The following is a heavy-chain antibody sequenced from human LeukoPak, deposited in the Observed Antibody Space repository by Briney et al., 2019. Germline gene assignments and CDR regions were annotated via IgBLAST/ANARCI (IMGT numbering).Heavy chain of an antibody. CDR2: IKQDGSEK. D-gene: IGHD2-21*01. J-gene: IGHJ6*02. CDR1: GFTFSSYS. CDR3: ARYCGGDCYGMDV. Sequence: GGSLRLSCAASGFTFSSYSMNWVRQAPGKGLEWVANIKQDGSEKHYVDSMKGRFTISRDNAKNSLYLQMHSLRPEDTAVYYCARYCGGDCYGMDVWGQGTTVTVSS. V-gene: IGHV3-7*01.